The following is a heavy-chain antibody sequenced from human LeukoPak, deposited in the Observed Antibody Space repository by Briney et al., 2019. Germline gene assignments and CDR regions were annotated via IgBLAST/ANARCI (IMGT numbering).Heavy chain of an antibody. J-gene: IGHJ4*02. D-gene: IGHD6-6*01. CDR2: IRSKTYGGTT. V-gene: IGHV3-49*04. CDR3: TRVSVYSSSH. Sequence: GGSLRLSCTASGFTFGDFAVSWVRQAPGKGLEWVGFIRSKTYGGTTEYAASVKGGFTISREDSKSIAYLQMDSLKTEDTAVYYCTRVSVYSSSHWGQGTLVTVSS. CDR1: GFTFGDFA.